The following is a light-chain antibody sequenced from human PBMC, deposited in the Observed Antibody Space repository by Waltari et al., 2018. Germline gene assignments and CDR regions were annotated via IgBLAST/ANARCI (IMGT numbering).Light chain of an antibody. Sequence: AIRMTQSPSSFSASTGDRVTITCRASQGISSYLAWYQQKPGKAPKRLIYAASTLQRGVPSRFSGSGSGTDFTLTISCLQSEDFATYYCQQYYSYPRLFGPGTKVDIK. CDR3: QQYYSYPRL. CDR2: AAS. J-gene: IGKJ3*01. V-gene: IGKV1-8*01. CDR1: QGISSY.